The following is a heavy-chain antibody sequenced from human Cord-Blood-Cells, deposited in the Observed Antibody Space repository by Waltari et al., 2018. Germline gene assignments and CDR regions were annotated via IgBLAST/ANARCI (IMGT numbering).Heavy chain of an antibody. CDR3: ARYSSSSGGAFDI. V-gene: IGHV1-69*06. CDR1: GGTFSSYA. D-gene: IGHD6-6*01. J-gene: IGHJ3*02. CDR2: ISPSFGTA. Sequence: QVQLVQSGAEVKKPGSSVKVSCKASGGTFSSYASRWVRQAPGQGHAWMGGISPSFGTANYAQKVQGRVTITADKSTSTAYMELSSLRSEDTAVYYCARYSSSSGGAFDIWGQGTMVTVSS.